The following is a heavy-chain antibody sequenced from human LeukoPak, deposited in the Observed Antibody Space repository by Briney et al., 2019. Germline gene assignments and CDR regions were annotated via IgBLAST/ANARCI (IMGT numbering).Heavy chain of an antibody. CDR1: GGSITSSGHS. Sequence: SETLSLTCTVSGGSITSSGHSWGWIRQPPGKGLEWTGTIYYTGRTYYNPSLQSRITISVDTSRNQFSLKLRSMTAADTAVYYCARHGPGYSSVFDYWGQGTLVTVSS. D-gene: IGHD6-19*01. V-gene: IGHV4-39*01. CDR3: ARHGPGYSSVFDY. J-gene: IGHJ4*02. CDR2: IYYTGRT.